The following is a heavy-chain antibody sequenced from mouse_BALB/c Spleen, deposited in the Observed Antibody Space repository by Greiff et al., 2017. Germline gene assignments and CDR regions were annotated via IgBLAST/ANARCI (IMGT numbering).Heavy chain of an antibody. CDR1: GYTFTNYW. CDR2: IYPGGGYT. J-gene: IGHJ3*01. D-gene: IGHD1-1*01. Sequence: VKLVESGAELVRPGTSVTISCKASGYTFTNYWLGWVKQRPGHGLEWIGDIYPGGGYTNYNEKFKGKATLTADTSSSTAYMQLSSLTSEDSAVYFCASRDYYGSSWFAYWGEGTLVTVSA. CDR3: ASRDYYGSSWFAY. V-gene: IGHV1-63*02.